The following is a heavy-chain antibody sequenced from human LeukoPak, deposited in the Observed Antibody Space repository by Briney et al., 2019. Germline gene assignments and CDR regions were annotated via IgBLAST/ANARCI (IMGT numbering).Heavy chain of an antibody. V-gene: IGHV3-7*03. Sequence: GGSLRLSCAASGFTFSNYWMSWVRQAPGKGLEWVANIKQDGSEKYYVDSVKGRFTISRDNAKNSLYLQMNSLRAEDTAVYYCARRAGAYSHPYDYWGQGTLVTVSS. CDR2: IKQDGSEK. CDR3: ARRAGAYSHPYDY. D-gene: IGHD4/OR15-4a*01. J-gene: IGHJ4*02. CDR1: GFTFSNYW.